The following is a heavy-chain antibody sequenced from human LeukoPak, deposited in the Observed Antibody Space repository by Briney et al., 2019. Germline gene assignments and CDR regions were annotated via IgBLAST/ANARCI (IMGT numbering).Heavy chain of an antibody. CDR3: ARAGGSGSYTAHYYYMDV. V-gene: IGHV1-2*02. CDR2: INPNSGGT. Sequence: ASVKVSCKASGYTFTGYYMHWVRQAPGQGLEWTGWINPNSGGTNYAQKFQGRVTMTRDTSISTAYMELSRLRSDDTAVYYCARAGGSGSYTAHYYYMDVWGKGTTVTISS. CDR1: GYTFTGYY. J-gene: IGHJ6*03. D-gene: IGHD3-10*01.